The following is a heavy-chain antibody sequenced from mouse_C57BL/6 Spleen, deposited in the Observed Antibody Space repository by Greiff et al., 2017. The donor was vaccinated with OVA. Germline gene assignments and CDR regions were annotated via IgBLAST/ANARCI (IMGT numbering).Heavy chain of an antibody. Sequence: EVKLVESGGGLVKPGGSLKLSCAASGFTFSSYTMSWVRQTPEKRLEWVATISGGGGNTYYPDSVKGRFTISRDNAKNTLYLQMSSLRSEDTALYYCARMDYGSRGDYFDYWGQGTSVTVSS. V-gene: IGHV5-9*01. D-gene: IGHD1-1*01. CDR3: ARMDYGSRGDYFDY. CDR2: ISGGGGNT. J-gene: IGHJ4*01. CDR1: GFTFSSYT.